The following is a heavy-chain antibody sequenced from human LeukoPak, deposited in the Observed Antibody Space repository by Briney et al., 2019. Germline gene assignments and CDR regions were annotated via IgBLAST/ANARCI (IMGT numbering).Heavy chain of an antibody. CDR1: GFTFISYA. CDR3: PRESTAMPRGDAFNL. V-gene: IGHV3-7*04. Sequence: GGSLRLSRAASGFTFISYARSWIPQAPGKGLEWVANIKQDGSEKYYVDSVKGRFTISRDNAKNSLYLQMNSLRAEDTAVYYCPRESTAMPRGDAFNLWSQGTMVTVSS. CDR2: IKQDGSEK. J-gene: IGHJ3*01. D-gene: IGHD5-18*01.